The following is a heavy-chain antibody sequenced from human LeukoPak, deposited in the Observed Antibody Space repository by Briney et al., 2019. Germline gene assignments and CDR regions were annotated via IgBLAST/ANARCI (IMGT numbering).Heavy chain of an antibody. CDR2: INHDGGLT. J-gene: IGHJ4*02. CDR3: ARWSTGFDY. Sequence: GGSLRLSCATSGFTFTTYYLSWVRQAPGKGLEWVANINHDGGLTFYVDSVKGRFTFSRDNAENFLYLQMNSLRAEDTAVYYCARWSTGFDYWGQGAQVTVSS. CDR1: GFTFTTYY. V-gene: IGHV3-7*01. D-gene: IGHD5/OR15-5a*01.